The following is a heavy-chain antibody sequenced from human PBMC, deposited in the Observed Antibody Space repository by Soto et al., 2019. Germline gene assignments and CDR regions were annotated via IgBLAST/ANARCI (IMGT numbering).Heavy chain of an antibody. V-gene: IGHV4-59*01. CDR2: ISYSGST. CDR1: GGSISTYY. CDR3: ARDLKEYCSDGKCNWFDP. D-gene: IGHD2-15*01. J-gene: IGHJ5*02. Sequence: SETLSLTCTVSGGSISTYYWSWIRQPPGKGLEWIGYISYSGSTNYNPSLKSRVTISFDASKNEISLQVRSATAADAAVYYCARDLKEYCSDGKCNWFDPWGQGTLVTVS.